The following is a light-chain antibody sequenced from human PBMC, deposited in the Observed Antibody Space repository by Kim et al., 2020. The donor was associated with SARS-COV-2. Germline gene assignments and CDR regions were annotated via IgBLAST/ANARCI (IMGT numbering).Light chain of an antibody. V-gene: IGLV6-57*03. Sequence: KTVTLSCPRSSGSIASNYVQWYQQRPGSAPTTVIYEDNQRPSGVPDRFSGSIDSSSNSASLTISGLKTEDEADYYCQSYDSSNLWVFGGGTQLTVL. J-gene: IGLJ3*02. CDR3: QSYDSSNLWV. CDR1: SGSIASNY. CDR2: EDN.